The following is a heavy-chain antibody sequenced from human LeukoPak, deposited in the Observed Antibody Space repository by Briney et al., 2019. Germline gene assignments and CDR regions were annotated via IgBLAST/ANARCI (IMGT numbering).Heavy chain of an antibody. CDR1: GGSISSYY. CDR2: IYYSGST. Sequence: SETLSLTCIVSGGSISSYYWSWIRQPPGKGLEWIGYIYYSGSTNYNPSLKSRVTISVDTSKNQFSLKLRSLTAADMAVYNCASGYSYGTALDCRGQGTLVTVSA. CDR3: ASGYSYGTALDC. J-gene: IGHJ4*02. V-gene: IGHV4-59*01. D-gene: IGHD5-18*01.